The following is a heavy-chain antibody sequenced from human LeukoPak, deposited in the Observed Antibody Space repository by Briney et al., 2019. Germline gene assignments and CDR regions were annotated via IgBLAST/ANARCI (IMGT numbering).Heavy chain of an antibody. V-gene: IGHV5-51*01. CDR1: GYSFTSYW. D-gene: IGHD3-22*01. CDR3: EIPTYYYDSSGYYLGY. CDR2: IYPGDSDT. Sequence: GESLKISCKGSGYSFTSYWIGWVRQMPGKGLEWMGIIYPGDSDTRYSPSFQGQVTISADKSISTAYLQWSSLKASDTAMYYCEIPTYYYDSSGYYLGYWGQGTLVTVSS. J-gene: IGHJ4*02.